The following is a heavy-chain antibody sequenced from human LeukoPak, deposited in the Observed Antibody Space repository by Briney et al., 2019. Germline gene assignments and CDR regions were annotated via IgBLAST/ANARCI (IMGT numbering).Heavy chain of an antibody. CDR1: GFTFSSYG. CDR3: ARDQFFRFDY. Sequence: GGSLRLSCAASGFTFSSYGMSWVRQAPGKGLEWVSAISGSGGSTYYADSVKGRFTISRDNSKNTLYLQMDSLRAEDTAVYYCARDQFFRFDYWGQGTLVTVSS. J-gene: IGHJ4*02. V-gene: IGHV3-23*01. CDR2: ISGSGGST. D-gene: IGHD3-3*01.